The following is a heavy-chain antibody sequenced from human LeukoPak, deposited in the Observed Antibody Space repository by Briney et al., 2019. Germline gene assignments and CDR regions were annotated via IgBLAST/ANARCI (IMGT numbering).Heavy chain of an antibody. CDR3: ATGRELEYSRSSDRTFDY. Sequence: VASVKVSCKASGYTFTGYYMHWVRQAPGQGLEWMGWINPNSGDTNYAQKFQGRVTMTRDTSISTAYMELSRLRSDDTAVYYCATGRELEYSRSSDRTFDYWGQGTLVTVSS. J-gene: IGHJ4*02. V-gene: IGHV1-2*02. D-gene: IGHD6-6*01. CDR2: INPNSGDT. CDR1: GYTFTGYY.